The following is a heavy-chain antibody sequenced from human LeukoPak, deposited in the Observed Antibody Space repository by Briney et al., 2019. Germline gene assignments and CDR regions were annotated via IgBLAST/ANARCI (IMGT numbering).Heavy chain of an antibody. CDR3: ARLGAPFY. V-gene: IGHV3-21*01. CDR2: ISSSSSYI. CDR1: GFTFSSYS. Sequence: GGSLRLSCAASGFTFSSYSMNWVRQAPGKGLEWVSSISSSSSYIDYADSVKGRFTISRDNAKNSLYLQMNSLRAEDTAVYYCARLGAPFYWGQGTLVTVSS. J-gene: IGHJ4*02. D-gene: IGHD3-10*01.